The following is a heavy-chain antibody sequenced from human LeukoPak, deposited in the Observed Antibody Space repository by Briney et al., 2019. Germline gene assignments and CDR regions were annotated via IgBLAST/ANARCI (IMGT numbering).Heavy chain of an antibody. Sequence: SVKVSCKASGGTFSSYAISWVRQAPGQALEWMGGIIPIFGTANYAQKFRGRVTITADESTSTAYMELSSLRSEDTAVYYCARDQERDGYNYYVYWGQGTLVTVSS. CDR2: IIPIFGTA. CDR1: GGTFSSYA. V-gene: IGHV1-69*13. CDR3: ARDQERDGYNYYVY. J-gene: IGHJ4*02. D-gene: IGHD5-24*01.